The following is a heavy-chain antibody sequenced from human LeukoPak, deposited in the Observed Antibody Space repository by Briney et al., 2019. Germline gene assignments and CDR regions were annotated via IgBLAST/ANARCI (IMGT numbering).Heavy chain of an antibody. CDR3: ARYGVGRGWYYAFDI. J-gene: IGHJ3*02. CDR2: IYSGGST. Sequence: GGSLRLSCAASGFSVSNNYMSWVRQAPGKGLEWVSVIYSGGSTFYADSVKGRFTISRHNSKNTLYLQMNSLRAEDTAMYYCARYGVGRGWYYAFDIWGQGTMVTVSS. V-gene: IGHV3-53*04. D-gene: IGHD6-19*01. CDR1: GFSVSNNY.